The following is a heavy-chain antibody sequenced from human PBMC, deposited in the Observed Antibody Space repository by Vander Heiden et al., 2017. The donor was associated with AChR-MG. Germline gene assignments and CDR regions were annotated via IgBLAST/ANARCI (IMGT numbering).Heavy chain of an antibody. CDR2: INHSGST. CDR1: GGSFSGYY. V-gene: IGHV4-34*01. J-gene: IGHJ4*02. CDR3: ARSARNYPFDY. D-gene: IGHD1-7*01. Sequence: QVQLQQWGAGLLMPSETLSLTCVVYGGSFSGYYWSWIRQSPGKGLEWFGEINHSGSTNYNPSLKSRVTLSLDTSKNQFSLKLSSVTAADTAVYYCARSARNYPFDYWGQGTLVTVSS.